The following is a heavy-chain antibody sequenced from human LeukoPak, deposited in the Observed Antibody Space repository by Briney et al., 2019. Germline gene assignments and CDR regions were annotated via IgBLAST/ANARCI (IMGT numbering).Heavy chain of an antibody. D-gene: IGHD4-11*01. Sequence: ASVKVSCKASGGTFSSYAISWVRQAPGQGLEWMGGIIPIFGTANYAQKFQGRVTITADESTSTAYMELSSLRSEDTAVYYCARDAYSNYGRWFDPWGQGTLVTVSS. CDR3: ARDAYSNYGRWFDP. CDR1: GGTFSSYA. V-gene: IGHV1-69*13. J-gene: IGHJ5*02. CDR2: IIPIFGTA.